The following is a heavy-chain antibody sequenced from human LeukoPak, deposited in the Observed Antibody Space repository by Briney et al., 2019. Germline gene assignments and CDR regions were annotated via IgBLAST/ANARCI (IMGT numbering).Heavy chain of an antibody. D-gene: IGHD3-3*01. CDR2: IYHSGST. CDR1: GGSISSGGYY. CDR3: ARENSITIFGVVSFDAFDI. V-gene: IGHV4-30-2*01. Sequence: SETLSLTCTVSGGSISSGGYYWSWIRQPPGKGLEWIGYIYHSGSTYYNPSLESRVTISVDRSKNQFSLKLSSVTAADTAVYYCARENSITIFGVVSFDAFDIWGQGTMVTVSS. J-gene: IGHJ3*02.